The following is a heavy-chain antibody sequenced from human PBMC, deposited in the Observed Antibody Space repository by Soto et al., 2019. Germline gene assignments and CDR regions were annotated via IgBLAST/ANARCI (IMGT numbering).Heavy chain of an antibody. CDR1: GGSISSSDYY. Sequence: SETLSLTCTVSGGSISSSDYYWSWIRQPPGRGLEWIGYIYYTGGTSYNPSFKSRVSMSVDTSKNQFSLRLSSVTAADTAVYYCARDLGGSNWFDPWGQGTLVTVSS. CDR2: IYYTGGT. V-gene: IGHV4-30-4*01. D-gene: IGHD3-16*01. J-gene: IGHJ5*02. CDR3: ARDLGGSNWFDP.